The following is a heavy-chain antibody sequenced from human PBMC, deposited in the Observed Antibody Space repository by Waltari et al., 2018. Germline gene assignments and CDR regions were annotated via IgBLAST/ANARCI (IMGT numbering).Heavy chain of an antibody. V-gene: IGHV3-7*01. CDR3: VGPRGVTGTTPFAH. D-gene: IGHD1-1*01. CDR2: IKANGSEK. Sequence: ELQLVESGGGSVQPGESLRLSCTASALTLSGFWLSWVRQAPGKGLEWGANIKANGSEKYYVDSVKGRFTISRDDAKNSLFLQMNRLRVEDTAVYYCVGPRGVTGTTPFAHWGQGTLV. CDR1: ALTLSGFW. J-gene: IGHJ4*02.